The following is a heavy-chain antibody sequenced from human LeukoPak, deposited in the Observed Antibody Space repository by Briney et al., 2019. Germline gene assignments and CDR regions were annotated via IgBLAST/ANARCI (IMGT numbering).Heavy chain of an antibody. V-gene: IGHV3-30*04. CDR1: GLTFSSYA. CDR3: ARSSGSYYAGPFDY. CDR2: ISYDGSNK. D-gene: IGHD1-26*01. Sequence: GGSLRLSCAASGLTFSSYAMHWVRQAPGKGLEWVAVISYDGSNKYYADSVKGRFTISRDNSKNTLYLQMNSLRAEDTAVYYCARSSGSYYAGPFDYWGQGTLVTVSS. J-gene: IGHJ4*02.